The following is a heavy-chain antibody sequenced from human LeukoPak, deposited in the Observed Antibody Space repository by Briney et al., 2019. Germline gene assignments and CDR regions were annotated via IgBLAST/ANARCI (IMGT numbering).Heavy chain of an antibody. V-gene: IGHV3-23*01. CDR3: AKAGLVVVVAATEANYFDY. CDR1: GFTFSSYA. Sequence: GGSLRLSCAASGFTFSSYAMSWVRQAPGKGLEWVSAISGSGGSTYYADSVKGRSTISRDNSKNTLYLQMNSLRAEGTAVYYCAKAGLVVVVAATEANYFDYWGQGTLVTVSS. J-gene: IGHJ4*02. CDR2: ISGSGGST. D-gene: IGHD2-15*01.